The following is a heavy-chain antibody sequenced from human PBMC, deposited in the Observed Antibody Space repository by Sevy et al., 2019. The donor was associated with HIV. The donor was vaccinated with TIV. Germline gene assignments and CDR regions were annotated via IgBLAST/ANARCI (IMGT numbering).Heavy chain of an antibody. D-gene: IGHD3-3*01. CDR3: ARAVYYDFWSGYSGYYYYGMDV. Sequence: SETLSLTCTVSGGSISSYYWSWIRQPPGKGLEWIGYIYYSGSTNYNPSLKSRVTISVTTSKNQSSLRLSSVTAADTAVYYCARAVYYDFWSGYSGYYYYGMDVWGQGTTVTVSS. CDR2: IYYSGST. J-gene: IGHJ6*02. V-gene: IGHV4-59*01. CDR1: GGSISSYY.